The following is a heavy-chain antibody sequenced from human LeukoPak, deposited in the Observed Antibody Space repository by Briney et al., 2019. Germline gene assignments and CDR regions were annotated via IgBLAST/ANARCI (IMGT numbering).Heavy chain of an antibody. Sequence: PGGSLRLSCAASGFTFSSYWMSWVRQAPGKGLEWVANIKQDGSEKYYVDSVKGRFTISRDNAKNSLYLQMNSLRAEDTAVYYCARGHYYDSSGYYYAIWGQGTMATVSS. CDR3: ARGHYYDSSGYYYAI. CDR1: GFTFSSYW. D-gene: IGHD3-22*01. CDR2: IKQDGSEK. V-gene: IGHV3-7*01. J-gene: IGHJ3*02.